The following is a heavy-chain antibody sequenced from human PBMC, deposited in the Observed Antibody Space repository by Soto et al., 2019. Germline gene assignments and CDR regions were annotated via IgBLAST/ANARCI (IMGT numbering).Heavy chain of an antibody. V-gene: IGHV2-5*02. CDR3: AHSLIGYYYDSSGSNWFDP. Sequence: QITLKESGPTLVKPTQTLTLTCTFSGFSLSTSGVGVGWIRQPPGKALEWLALIYWDDDKRYSPSLKSRLTIPKDTPKNPVVLTMTNMDPVDTATYYCAHSLIGYYYDSSGSNWFDPWGQGTLVTVSS. CDR1: GFSLSTSGVG. J-gene: IGHJ5*02. D-gene: IGHD3-22*01. CDR2: IYWDDDK.